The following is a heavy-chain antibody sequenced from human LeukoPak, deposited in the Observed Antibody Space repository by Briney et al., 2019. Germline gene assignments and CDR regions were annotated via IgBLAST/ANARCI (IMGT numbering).Heavy chain of an antibody. J-gene: IGHJ5*02. V-gene: IGHV1-8*01. CDR3: ARMVWFGELLEVSWFDP. CDR2: MNPNSGNT. D-gene: IGHD3-10*01. CDR1: GYTFTSYD. Sequence: VASVKVSCKASGYTFTSYDINWVRQATGQGLEWMGWMNPNSGNTGYAQKFQGRVTMTRNTSISTAYTELSSLRSEDTAVYYCARMVWFGELLEVSWFDPWGQGTLVTVSS.